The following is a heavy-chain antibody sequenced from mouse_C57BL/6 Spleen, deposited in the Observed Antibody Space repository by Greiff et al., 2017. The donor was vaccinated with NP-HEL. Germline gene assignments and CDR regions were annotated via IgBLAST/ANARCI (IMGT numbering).Heavy chain of an antibody. V-gene: IGHV1-52*01. CDR2: IDPSDSET. CDR1: GYTFTSYW. CDR3: AGGVRRYFDV. J-gene: IGHJ1*03. Sequence: QVQLQQPGAELVKPGSSVKLSCKASGYTFTSYWMHWVKQRPIQGLEWIGNIDPSDSETHYNQKFKDKATLTVDKSSSTAYMQLSSLTSEDSAVYYCAGGVRRYFDVWGTGTTVTVSS. D-gene: IGHD2-14*01.